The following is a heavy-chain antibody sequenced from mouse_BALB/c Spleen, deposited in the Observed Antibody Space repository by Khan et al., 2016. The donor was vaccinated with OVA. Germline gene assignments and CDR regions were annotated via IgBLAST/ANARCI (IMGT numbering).Heavy chain of an antibody. J-gene: IGHJ1*01. V-gene: IGHV1S137*01. CDR2: ISTYYGDA. CDR1: GYTFTDYA. Sequence: QVRLQQSGAELVRPGVSVKISCKGSGYTFTDYAMHWVKQSHAKRLEWIGVISTYYGDANYNHKFKGKATMTVDKSSSTAYMELARLTSEDSAIFYCARAYCCSYRYFGDWGEGTTVTVSS. CDR3: ARAYCCSYRYFGD. D-gene: IGHD2-10*01.